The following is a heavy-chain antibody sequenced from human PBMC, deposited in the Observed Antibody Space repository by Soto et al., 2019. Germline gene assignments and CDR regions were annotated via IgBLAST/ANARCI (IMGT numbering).Heavy chain of an antibody. CDR2: INPNSGGT. D-gene: IGHD6-6*01. V-gene: IGHV1-2*04. CDR3: ARGLHSSSPEDAFAI. J-gene: IGHJ3*02. CDR1: GYTFTGYY. Sequence: GASVKVSCKASGYTFTGYYMHWVRQAPGQGLEWMGWINPNSGGTNYAQKFQGWVTMTRDTSISTAYMELSRLRSDDTAVYYCARGLHSSSPEDAFAIWGQGTMVTVSS.